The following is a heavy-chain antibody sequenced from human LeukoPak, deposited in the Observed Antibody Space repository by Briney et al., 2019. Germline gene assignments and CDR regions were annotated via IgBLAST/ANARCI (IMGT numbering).Heavy chain of an antibody. J-gene: IGHJ4*02. CDR3: AKDKDPSGSYTFDY. CDR2: ISWNSGSI. Sequence: GRSLRLSCAASGFTFDDYAMHWVRQAPGKGLEWVSGISWNSGSIGYADSVKGRFTISRDNAKNSLYLQMNSLRAEDTASYYCAKDKDPSGSYTFDYWGQGTLVTVSS. V-gene: IGHV3-9*01. D-gene: IGHD1-26*01. CDR1: GFTFDDYA.